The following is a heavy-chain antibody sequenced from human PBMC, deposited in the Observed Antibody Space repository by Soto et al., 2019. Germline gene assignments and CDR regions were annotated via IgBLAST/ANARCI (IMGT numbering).Heavy chain of an antibody. CDR3: ARGFLGWGYYYSMDV. V-gene: IGHV4-59*01. CDR1: GGSISSYY. D-gene: IGHD3-3*01. CDR2: IYYSGST. J-gene: IGHJ6*03. Sequence: SETLSLTCTVSGGSISSYYWSWIRQPPGKGLEWIGYIYYSGSTNYNPSLKSRVTISVDTSKNQFSLKLSSVTAADTAVYYCARGFLGWGYYYSMDVWGKGTTVTVSS.